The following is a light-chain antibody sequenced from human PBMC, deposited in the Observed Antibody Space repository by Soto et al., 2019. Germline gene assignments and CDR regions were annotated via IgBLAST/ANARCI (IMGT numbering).Light chain of an antibody. Sequence: EIVLTQSPATLSLSPGERVTLSCRASQSVGSYLAWYQQKPGQAPRLLIYGASNRATGIPARFSGSGSGTDFSLTISSLESEDFAVYYCQHRGQWPRTFGQGTKLEIK. CDR3: QHRGQWPRT. CDR2: GAS. V-gene: IGKV3-11*01. J-gene: IGKJ2*01. CDR1: QSVGSY.